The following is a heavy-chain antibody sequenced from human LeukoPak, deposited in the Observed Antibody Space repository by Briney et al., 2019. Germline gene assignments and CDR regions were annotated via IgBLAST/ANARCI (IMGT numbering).Heavy chain of an antibody. D-gene: IGHD4-11*01. CDR2: ISGNGGST. CDR1: GYTFSSYS. CDR3: EKDTRSNYVEAFDI. V-gene: IGHV3-23*01. Sequence: GGSLRLSCAASGYTFSSYSMSWVRQALGQGLEWVSSISGNGGSTYYADSVKGRVTISRDTSKNTLYLQMNSLRAEDTAVYYCEKDTRSNYVEAFDIWGQGTMVTVSS. J-gene: IGHJ3*02.